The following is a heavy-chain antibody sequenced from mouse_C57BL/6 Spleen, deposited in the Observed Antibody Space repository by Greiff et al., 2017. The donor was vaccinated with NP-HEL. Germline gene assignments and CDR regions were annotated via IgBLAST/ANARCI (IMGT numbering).Heavy chain of an antibody. D-gene: IGHD2-4*01. CDR2: ISSGGDYI. V-gene: IGHV5-9-1*02. J-gene: IGHJ2*01. CDR3: TRGYDSYYFDY. Sequence: EVNLVESGEGLVKPGGSLKLSCAASGFTFSSYAMSWVRQTPEKRLEWVAYISSGGDYIYYADTVKGRFTISRDNARNTLYLQMSSLKSEDTAMYYCTRGYDSYYFDYWGQGTTLTVSS. CDR1: GFTFSSYA.